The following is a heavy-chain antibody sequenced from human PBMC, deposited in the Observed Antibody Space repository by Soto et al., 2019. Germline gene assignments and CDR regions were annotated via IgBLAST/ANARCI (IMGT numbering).Heavy chain of an antibody. D-gene: IGHD3-10*01. CDR3: AVAMVREILIFESSGMHV. CDR2: IIPNFDTP. V-gene: IGHV1-69*01. J-gene: IGHJ6*02. Sequence: QVHLVQSGAEVKKPGSSVKVSCKTSGGSFNNYAVSWVRQAPGQGLEWMGGIIPNFDTPNYAQKFQDRVTIIADESTSTVHMELRSPRSNDTAVYYCAVAMVREILIFESSGMHVWGQGTTVIVSS. CDR1: GGSFNNYA.